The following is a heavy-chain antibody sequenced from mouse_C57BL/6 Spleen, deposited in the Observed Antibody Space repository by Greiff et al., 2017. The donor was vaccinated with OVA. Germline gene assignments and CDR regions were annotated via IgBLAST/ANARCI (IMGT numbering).Heavy chain of an antibody. CDR3: ARSYYSNTYAMDY. Sequence: VQLQQPGAELVKPGASVKLSCKASGYTFTSYWMQWVKQRPGQGLEWIGEIDPSDSYTNYNQKFKGKATLTVDTSSSTAYMPLSSLTSEDSAVYYCARSYYSNTYAMDYWGQGTSVTVSS. D-gene: IGHD2-5*01. CDR2: IDPSDSYT. CDR1: GYTFTSYW. V-gene: IGHV1-50*01. J-gene: IGHJ4*01.